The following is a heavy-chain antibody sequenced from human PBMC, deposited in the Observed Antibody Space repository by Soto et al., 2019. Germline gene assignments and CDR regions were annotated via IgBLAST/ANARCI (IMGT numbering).Heavy chain of an antibody. CDR2: IYYSGST. CDR1: GGSISSGDYY. D-gene: IGHD3-9*01. V-gene: IGHV4-61*08. Sequence: PSETLSLTCSVSGGSISSGDYYWNWIRQPPGKGLEWIGYIYYSGSTNYNPSLKSRVTISVDTSKNQFSLKLSSVTAADTAVYYCARSYMWNKFSLYYYYGMDVCGQGTTVTVSS. J-gene: IGHJ6*02. CDR3: ARSYMWNKFSLYYYYGMDV.